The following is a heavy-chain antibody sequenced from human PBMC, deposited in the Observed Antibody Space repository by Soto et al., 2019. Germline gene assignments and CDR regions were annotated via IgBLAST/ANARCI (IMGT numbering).Heavy chain of an antibody. J-gene: IGHJ6*02. V-gene: IGHV3-33*01. D-gene: IGHD3-10*01. Sequence: QVQLVESGGGVVQPGRSLRLSCAASGFTFSSYGMHWVRQAPGKGLEWVAVIWYDGSNKYYADSVKGRFTISRDNSKNTLYRQMKSLRAEDTAVYYCASGALWFEEYYCSGMDVWGQGTTVTVSS. CDR2: IWYDGSNK. CDR1: GFTFSSYG. CDR3: ASGALWFEEYYCSGMDV.